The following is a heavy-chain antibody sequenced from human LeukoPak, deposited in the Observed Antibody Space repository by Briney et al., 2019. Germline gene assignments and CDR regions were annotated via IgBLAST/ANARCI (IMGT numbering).Heavy chain of an antibody. Sequence: SETLSLTCTVSGGSISSYYWSWIRQPAGKGLEWIGRIYTSGSTNYNPSLKSRVSISIDTSKNQFSLKLRSVTAVDTAVYYCARWGHFDTSGYFVADYWGQGTLITVSS. D-gene: IGHD3-22*01. V-gene: IGHV4-4*07. CDR3: ARWGHFDTSGYFVADY. CDR2: IYTSGST. J-gene: IGHJ4*02. CDR1: GGSISSYY.